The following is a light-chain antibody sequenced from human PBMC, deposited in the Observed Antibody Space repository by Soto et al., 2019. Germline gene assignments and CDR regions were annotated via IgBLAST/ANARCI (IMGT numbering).Light chain of an antibody. CDR1: SSNIGSNY. CDR2: SDD. J-gene: IGLJ1*01. Sequence: QSVLTQPPSASGTPGQRVTISCSGSSSNIGSNYVNWYQHLPGTAPTLLIYSDDQRPSGVPDRFSGSKSGTSASLAISGLQSEDEADYFCAAWNDNPNGPGYVFGTGTKVTVL. V-gene: IGLV1-44*01. CDR3: AAWNDNPNGPGYV.